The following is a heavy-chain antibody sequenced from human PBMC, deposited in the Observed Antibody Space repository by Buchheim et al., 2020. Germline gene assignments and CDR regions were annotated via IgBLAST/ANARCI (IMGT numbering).Heavy chain of an antibody. J-gene: IGHJ5*02. D-gene: IGHD3-22*01. CDR2: IYYSGST. Sequence: QVQLQESGPGLVKPSQTLSLTCTVSGGSISSGGYYWSWIRQHPGKGLEWIGYIYYSGSTYYNPSLKSRVTISVATTKNQFSLKLSSVTAADTAVYYCARVYFNMIVVEGRVHWFDPWGQGTL. CDR1: GGSISSGGYY. V-gene: IGHV4-31*03. CDR3: ARVYFNMIVVEGRVHWFDP.